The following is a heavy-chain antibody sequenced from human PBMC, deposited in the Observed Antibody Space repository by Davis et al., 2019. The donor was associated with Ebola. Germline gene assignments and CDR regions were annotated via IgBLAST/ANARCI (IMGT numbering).Heavy chain of an antibody. J-gene: IGHJ6*02. Sequence: GGSLRLSCAASGFTFSNAWLNWVRQAPGKGLEWVSSISSSSNYIYYAISVKGRFTVSRDNANNSLYLQMNSLRADDTAVYYCAVGEVAGGYYYYGVDVWGQGTTVTVSS. CDR1: GFTFSNAW. D-gene: IGHD6-19*01. CDR3: AVGEVAGGYYYYGVDV. CDR2: ISSSSNYI. V-gene: IGHV3-21*01.